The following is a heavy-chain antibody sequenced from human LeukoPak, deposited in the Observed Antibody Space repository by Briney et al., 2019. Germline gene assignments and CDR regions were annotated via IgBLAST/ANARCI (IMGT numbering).Heavy chain of an antibody. Sequence: SETLSLTCSVSCDSISGFYWNWIRQSPEKGLEWIAVTHYSGTTNYNPSLKSRVTISIDTSRQQFFLKLSSVTAADTAVYYCVLAPNSNWFDFWGQGTRVTVSS. J-gene: IGHJ5*01. CDR3: VLAPNSNWFDF. D-gene: IGHD2-8*01. CDR1: CDSISGFY. CDR2: THYSGTT. V-gene: IGHV4-59*12.